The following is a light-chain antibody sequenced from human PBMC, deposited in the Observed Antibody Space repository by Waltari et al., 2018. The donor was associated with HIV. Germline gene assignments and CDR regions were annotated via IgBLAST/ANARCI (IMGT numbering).Light chain of an antibody. V-gene: IGKV1-5*03. CDR1: QSISTW. J-gene: IGKJ2*01. CDR2: KAS. CDR3: QQYDNYPHT. Sequence: DIQLTQSPPTLSASVGDRVTNTCRASQSISTWLAWFQQKPGEAPKMLIYKASTLDTGVPSRFSGSGSGTEFTLTISSLLPDDFATYYCQQYDNYPHTFGQGTKLE.